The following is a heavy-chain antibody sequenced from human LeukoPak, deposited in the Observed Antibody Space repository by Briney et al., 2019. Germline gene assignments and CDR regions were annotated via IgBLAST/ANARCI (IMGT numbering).Heavy chain of an antibody. CDR2: INSVGSST. V-gene: IGHV3-74*01. CDR3: ARERTSGWDAFDF. J-gene: IGHJ4*02. D-gene: IGHD6-19*01. Sequence: GSLRLSCAASGFTFSSFWMHWVRQAPGKGLVWVSRINSVGSSTSYADSVKGRFTISRDNAKNTLHLQMNSLRAEDTAVCYCARERTSGWDAFDFWGQGTLVTVSS. CDR1: GFTFSSFW.